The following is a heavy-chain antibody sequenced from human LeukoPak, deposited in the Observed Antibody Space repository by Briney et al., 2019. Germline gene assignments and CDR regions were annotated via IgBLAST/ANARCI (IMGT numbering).Heavy chain of an antibody. CDR1: GFTFSSYW. Sequence: PGGSLRLSCAASGFTFSSYWMSWVRQAPGKGLEWVANIKQDGSEKYYVDSVKGRFTISRDNSKNTLYLQMNSLRAEDTAIYYCAKASLTIFGVDIIGPFDYWGQGTLVAVSS. D-gene: IGHD3-3*01. V-gene: IGHV3-7*03. CDR3: AKASLTIFGVDIIGPFDY. CDR2: IKQDGSEK. J-gene: IGHJ4*02.